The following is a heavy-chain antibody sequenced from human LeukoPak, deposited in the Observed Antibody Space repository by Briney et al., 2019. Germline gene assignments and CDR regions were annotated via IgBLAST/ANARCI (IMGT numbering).Heavy chain of an antibody. V-gene: IGHV6-1*01. Sequence: SQTLSLTCAISGDSVSSNSAAWNWIRQSPSRGLEWLGRTYYRSKWYNDYAVSVKSRITINPDTSKNQFSLQLNSVTPEDTAVYYCARVFPLISVAGTKQGGVAFDIWGQGTMVTVSS. J-gene: IGHJ3*02. CDR3: ARVFPLISVAGTKQGGVAFDI. CDR2: TYYRSKWYN. D-gene: IGHD2-8*01. CDR1: GDSVSSNSAA.